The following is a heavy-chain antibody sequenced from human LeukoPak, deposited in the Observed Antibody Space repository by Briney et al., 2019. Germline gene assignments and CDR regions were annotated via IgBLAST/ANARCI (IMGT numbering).Heavy chain of an antibody. V-gene: IGHV1-18*04. CDR2: ISAYNGNT. D-gene: IGHD3-16*02. CDR1: GYTFTSYG. J-gene: IGHJ4*02. CDR3: ARDRVLRLGELSLAY. Sequence: ASVKVSCKASGYTFTSYGISWVRQAPGQGLEWMGWISAYNGNTNYAQKLQGRVTMTTDTSTSTAYMELRSLRSDDTAVYYCARDRVLRLGELSLAYWGQGTLVTVSS.